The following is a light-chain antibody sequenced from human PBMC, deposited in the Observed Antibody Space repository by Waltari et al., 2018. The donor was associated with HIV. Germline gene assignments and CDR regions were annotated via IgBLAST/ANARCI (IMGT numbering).Light chain of an antibody. CDR3: CSYAGKSTYV. CDR1: SSDVGTYHL. V-gene: IGLV2-23*02. CDR2: DVS. Sequence: QSALPQAASVSGSPGQSIHISCNGTSSDVGTYHLISWYQKYTGKVPTVVIFDVSKRPTGVSNRFSASKSGNTASLTISGLQPEDEADYYCCSYAGKSTYVFGSGTKVTVL. J-gene: IGLJ1*01.